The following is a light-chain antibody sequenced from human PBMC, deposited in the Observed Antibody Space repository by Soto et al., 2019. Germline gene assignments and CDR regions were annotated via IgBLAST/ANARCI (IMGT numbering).Light chain of an antibody. V-gene: IGLV1-47*01. CDR2: RND. CDR1: RSDIGSNY. Sequence: QSVLTQPPSAYGTPRQRVTISCSGSRSDIGSNYVYWYQHLPGMAPKLLIYRNDQRPSGVPDRISGSKSGNSASLAIIGLRSEDEAEYYLASWEDSLSVPICGGGTQLNVL. CDR3: ASWEDSLSVPI. J-gene: IGLJ2*01.